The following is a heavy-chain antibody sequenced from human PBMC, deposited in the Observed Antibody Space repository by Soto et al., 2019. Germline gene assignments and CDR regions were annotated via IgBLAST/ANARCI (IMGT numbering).Heavy chain of an antibody. Sequence: RQGIEWMGVFSDNNGNTNYAQKLQGRVTMTTDTSTSTAYMELRSLRSDDTAVYYCARTEWELLKVRSFDIWGQWRVVAVSS. CDR3: ARTEWELLKVRSFDI. V-gene: IGHV1-18*01. J-gene: IGHJ3*02. D-gene: IGHD1-26*01. CDR2: FSDNNGNT.